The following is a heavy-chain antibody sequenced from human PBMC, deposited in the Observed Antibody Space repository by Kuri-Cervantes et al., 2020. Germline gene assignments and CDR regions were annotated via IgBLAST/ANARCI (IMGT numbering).Heavy chain of an antibody. J-gene: IGHJ5*02. CDR3: ARDRYSGGRAFDP. CDR1: GFTFSSYG. Sequence: LSLTCAASGFTFSSYGMSWVRQAPGKGLEWVSSIGSSSTYIYYADSVKGRFTISRDNAKSSLYLQMNSLRAEDTAVYYSARDRYSGGRAFDPWGQGTLVTVSS. CDR2: IGSSSTYI. D-gene: IGHD2-15*01. V-gene: IGHV3-21*01.